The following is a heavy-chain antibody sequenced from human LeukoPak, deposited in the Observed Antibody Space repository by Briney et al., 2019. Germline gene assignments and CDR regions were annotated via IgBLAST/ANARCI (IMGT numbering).Heavy chain of an antibody. V-gene: IGHV4-34*01. Sequence: TSETLSFTCAVYGGSFSGYYWSWLRQPPGKGLEWFGEINHSGSTNSNPSLKSLVTISVDTSKNQFSLKLSSVTAADTAVYYCARATAYYDFWSGYYPACYFDYWGQGTLVTVSS. D-gene: IGHD3-3*01. CDR1: GGSFSGYY. J-gene: IGHJ4*02. CDR3: ARATAYYDFWSGYYPACYFDY. CDR2: INHSGST.